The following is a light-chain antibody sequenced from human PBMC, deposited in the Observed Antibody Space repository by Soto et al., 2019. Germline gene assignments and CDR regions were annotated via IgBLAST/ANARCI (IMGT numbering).Light chain of an antibody. Sequence: DVVLTQSPDSLAVSLGERATINCKSSQSVLYSSNNMNYLAWYQQKAGQPPKLLIYWASTRESGVPDRFGGSGSGTEFTLTISSLQAEDVAVYYCQQYYSSPWTFGQGTQVDIK. CDR3: QQYYSSPWT. CDR2: WAS. CDR1: QSVLYSSNNMNY. V-gene: IGKV4-1*01. J-gene: IGKJ1*01.